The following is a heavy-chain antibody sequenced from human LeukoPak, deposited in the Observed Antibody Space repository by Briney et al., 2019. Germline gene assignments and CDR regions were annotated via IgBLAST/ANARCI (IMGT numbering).Heavy chain of an antibody. V-gene: IGHV1-69*06. CDR1: GGTFSSYA. CDR2: IIPIFGTT. J-gene: IGHJ6*03. Sequence: SVKVSCKASGGTFSSYAISWVRQAPAQGLEWLGGIIPIFGTTNYAQTFQGRVTITADKSTSTAYMEPSSLRSEDTAVYYCARARDSSSWYFPLDYYYYMDVWGKGTTVTVSS. CDR3: ARARDSSSWYFPLDYYYYMDV. D-gene: IGHD6-13*01.